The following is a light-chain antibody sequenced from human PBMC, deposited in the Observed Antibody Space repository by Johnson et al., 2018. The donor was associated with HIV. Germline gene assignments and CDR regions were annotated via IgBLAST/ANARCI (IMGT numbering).Light chain of an antibody. CDR2: DND. Sequence: QSVLTQPPSVSAAPGQKVTISCSGSSSNIGNNYVSWYQQLPGTAPKLLIYDNDKRPSGIPDRFSASKSGTSATLGITGLQTGDEADYYCGTWDNSLSVYVFGTGTKVIVL. CDR1: SSNIGNNY. V-gene: IGLV1-51*01. J-gene: IGLJ1*01. CDR3: GTWDNSLSVYV.